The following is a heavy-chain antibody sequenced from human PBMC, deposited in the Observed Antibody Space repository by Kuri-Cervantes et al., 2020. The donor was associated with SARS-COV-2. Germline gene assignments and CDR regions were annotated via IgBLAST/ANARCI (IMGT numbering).Heavy chain of an antibody. CDR1: GFIFSNYG. D-gene: IGHD3-3*01. Sequence: GESLKISCAASGFIFSNYGMTWVRQAPGKGLEWVSVIYSGGSTYYADSVKGRFTISRDNSKNMLYLQMNSLRAEDTAVYYCAMEWVPLLGLDAFDIWGQGTMVTVSS. CDR2: IYSGGST. CDR3: AMEWVPLLGLDAFDI. J-gene: IGHJ3*02. V-gene: IGHV3-66*01.